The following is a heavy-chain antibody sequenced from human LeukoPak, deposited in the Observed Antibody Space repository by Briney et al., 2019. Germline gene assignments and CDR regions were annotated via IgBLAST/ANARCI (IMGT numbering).Heavy chain of an antibody. CDR1: GYSFTTYW. CDR2: IYPGDSDT. CDR3: ARWDYGTYYCDF. D-gene: IGHD4-17*01. Sequence: GESLKISCEGSGYSFTTYWIGWLRQMPGKGLEWMGIIYPGDSDTRYSPSFQGQVTISADKSINTAYLQWSSLKASDTAMYYCARWDYGTYYCDFWGQGALVTVSS. V-gene: IGHV5-51*01. J-gene: IGHJ4*02.